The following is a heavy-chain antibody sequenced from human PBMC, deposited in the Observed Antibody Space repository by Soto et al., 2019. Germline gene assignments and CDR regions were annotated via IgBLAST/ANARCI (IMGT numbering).Heavy chain of an antibody. CDR2: MNPNSGNT. J-gene: IGHJ5*02. Sequence: QVQLVQSGAEVKKPGASVKVSCKASGYTFSSYDINWVRQATGQGLEWMGWMNPNSGNTGYAQKFQGRVTMTRNTSISTAYMELSSLRSEDTAVYYCAIVGAVQLWFNWFDPWGQGTLVTVSS. V-gene: IGHV1-8*01. CDR1: GYTFSSYD. CDR3: AIVGAVQLWFNWFDP. D-gene: IGHD5-18*01.